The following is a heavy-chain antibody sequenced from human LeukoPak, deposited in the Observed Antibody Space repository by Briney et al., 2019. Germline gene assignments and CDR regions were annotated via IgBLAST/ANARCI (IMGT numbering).Heavy chain of an antibody. V-gene: IGHV4-59*01. CDR1: GGSISIYY. D-gene: IGHD1-26*01. CDR2: IYNSGST. Sequence: SETLSLTCTVSGGSISIYYWSWIRQPPGKGLEWIGYIYNSGSTNYNPSLRSRVTISVDTSKNQFSRKLNSVTAADTAVYYCVRDRELTYRSQGTLVTVSS. CDR3: VRDRELTY. J-gene: IGHJ4*02.